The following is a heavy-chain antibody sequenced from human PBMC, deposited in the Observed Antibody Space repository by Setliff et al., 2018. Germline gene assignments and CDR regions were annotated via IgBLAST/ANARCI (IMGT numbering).Heavy chain of an antibody. J-gene: IGHJ4*02. Sequence: ASVKVSCKASGYTFSDYGISWVRQAPGQGLEWMGWINNYSFKTNYPQKFLGRVTVTTDTSTSTAYMELRSLRSDDTAVYYCARINFYVSSGYYYASDYWGQGTLVTVSS. CDR3: ARINFYVSSGYYYASDY. CDR2: INNYSFKT. D-gene: IGHD3-22*01. V-gene: IGHV1-18*01. CDR1: GYTFSDYG.